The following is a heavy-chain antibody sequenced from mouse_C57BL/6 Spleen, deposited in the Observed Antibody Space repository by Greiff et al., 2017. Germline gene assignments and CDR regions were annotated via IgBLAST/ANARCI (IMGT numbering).Heavy chain of an antibody. D-gene: IGHD6-2*01. CDR2: IDPSDSYT. CDR3: ARGIGCLLVYYFDY. Sequence: LVESGAELAKPGASVKLSCKASGYTFTSYWMQWVKQRPGQGLEWIGEIDPSDSYTNYNQKFKGKATLTVGTSSSTAYMQLSSLTSEDSAVYYCARGIGCLLVYYFDYWGQGTTLTVSS. J-gene: IGHJ2*01. V-gene: IGHV1-50*01. CDR1: GYTFTSYW.